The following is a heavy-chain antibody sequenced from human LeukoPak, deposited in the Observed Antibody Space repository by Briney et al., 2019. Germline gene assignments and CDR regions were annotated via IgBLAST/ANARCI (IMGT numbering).Heavy chain of an antibody. D-gene: IGHD3-3*01. Sequence: ASVKVPCKASGYTFTSYDINWVRQATGQGLEWMGWMNPNSGNTGYAQKFQGRVTMTRNTSISTAYMELSSLRSEDTAVYYCARRRGITIFGVALNNWFDPWGQGTLVTVSS. V-gene: IGHV1-8*01. CDR1: GYTFTSYD. J-gene: IGHJ5*02. CDR2: MNPNSGNT. CDR3: ARRRGITIFGVALNNWFDP.